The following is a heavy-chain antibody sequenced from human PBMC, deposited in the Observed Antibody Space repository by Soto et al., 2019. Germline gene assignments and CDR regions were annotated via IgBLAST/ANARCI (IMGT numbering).Heavy chain of an antibody. V-gene: IGHV1-46*01. CDR1: GYTFTSYY. Sequence: ASVKVSCKASGYTFTSYYMHWVRQAPGQGLEWMGIINPSGGSTSYAQKFQGRVTMTRDTSTSTVYMELSSLRSEDTAVYYCARSRVTYYYDSSGYFDYWGQGTPVTVSS. J-gene: IGHJ4*02. CDR3: ARSRVTYYYDSSGYFDY. CDR2: INPSGGST. D-gene: IGHD3-22*01.